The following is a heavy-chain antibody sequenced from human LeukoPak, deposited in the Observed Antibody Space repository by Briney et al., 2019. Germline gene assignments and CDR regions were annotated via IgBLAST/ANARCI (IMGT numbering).Heavy chain of an antibody. CDR2: IYSGGST. D-gene: IGHD3-22*01. CDR1: GFTVSSNY. J-gene: IGHJ4*02. Sequence: QPGGSLRLSCAASGFTVSSNYMSWVRQAPGKGLEWVSVIYSGGSTYYADSVKGRFTISRDNSKNTLYLQMNSLRAEDTAVYYCARYKYYYDSSGYFSGYYFDYWGQGTLVNVSS. CDR3: ARYKYYYDSSGYFSGYYFDY. V-gene: IGHV3-53*01.